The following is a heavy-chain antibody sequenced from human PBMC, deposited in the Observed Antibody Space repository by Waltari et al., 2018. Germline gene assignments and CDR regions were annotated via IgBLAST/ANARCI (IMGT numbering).Heavy chain of an antibody. V-gene: IGHV1-2*02. J-gene: IGHJ4*02. D-gene: IGHD3-10*01. Sequence: QVQLVQSGAEVKKPGASVKVSCAPSASSFVDNDIHWVRQAPGQKFEYMGWINPKSGVTNNPKNFQGRVTLTTDTSISTAYMELTSLSSEDTAMYYCARFTSGGYYSDWGQGTRVAVSS. CDR3: ARFTSGGYYSD. CDR1: ASSFVDND. CDR2: INPKSGVT.